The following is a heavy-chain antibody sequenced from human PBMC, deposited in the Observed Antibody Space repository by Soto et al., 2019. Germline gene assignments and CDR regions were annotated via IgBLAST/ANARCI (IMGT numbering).Heavy chain of an antibody. CDR1: GFTFSSYG. Sequence: GGSLRLSCAASGFTFSSYGMHWVHQAPGKGLEWVAVISYDGSNKYYADSVKGRFTISRDNSKNTLYLQMNSLRAEDTAVYYCANWGDAFDIWGQGTMVTVSS. J-gene: IGHJ3*02. D-gene: IGHD7-27*01. CDR2: ISYDGSNK. CDR3: ANWGDAFDI. V-gene: IGHV3-30*18.